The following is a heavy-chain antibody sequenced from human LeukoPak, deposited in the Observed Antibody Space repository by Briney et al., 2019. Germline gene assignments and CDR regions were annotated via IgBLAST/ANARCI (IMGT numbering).Heavy chain of an antibody. CDR3: AKDLGSYFDY. CDR1: GFTFSSYG. D-gene: IGHD3-16*01. V-gene: IGHV3-30*02. CDR2: IRYDGSNK. Sequence: PGGSLRLSCAASGFTFSSYGMHWVRQAPGKGLEWVAFIRYDGSNKYYADSVKGRFTISRDNSKNTLYLQMNSLRAEDTAVCYCAKDLGSYFDYRGQGTLVTVSS. J-gene: IGHJ4*02.